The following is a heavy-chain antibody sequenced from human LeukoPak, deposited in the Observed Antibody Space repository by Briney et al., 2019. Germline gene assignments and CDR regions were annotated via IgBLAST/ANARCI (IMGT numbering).Heavy chain of an antibody. D-gene: IGHD3-16*02. CDR1: GFTFSNAW. J-gene: IGHJ4*02. Sequence: GGSLRLSCAASGFTFSNAWMSWVRQAPGKGLEWVGRIKSKTDGGTIDYAAPVKGRFTISRDDSKNTLYLQMNSLKTEDTAVYYCTTARIMITFGGVIVYYFDYWGQGTLVTVSS. CDR3: TTARIMITFGGVIVYYFDY. CDR2: IKSKTDGGTI. V-gene: IGHV3-15*01.